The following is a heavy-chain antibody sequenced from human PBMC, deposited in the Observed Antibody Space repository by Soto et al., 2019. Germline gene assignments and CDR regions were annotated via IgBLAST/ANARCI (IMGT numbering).Heavy chain of an antibody. CDR2: IKQDGSEK. V-gene: IGHV3-7*01. CDR3: ARERRIVGATTAAFDI. CDR1: GFTFSSYW. Sequence: GGSLRLSCAASGFTFSSYWMSWVRQAPGKGLEWVANIKQDGSEKYYVDSVKGRFTISRDNAKNSLYLQMNSLRAEDTAVYYCARERRIVGATTAAFDIWGQGTMVTVSS. D-gene: IGHD1-26*01. J-gene: IGHJ3*02.